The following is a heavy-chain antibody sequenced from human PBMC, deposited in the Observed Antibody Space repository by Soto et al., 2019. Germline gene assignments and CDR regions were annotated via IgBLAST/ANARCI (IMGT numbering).Heavy chain of an antibody. Sequence: GGSLRLSCAASGFSFTSYAMDWVRQAPGKGLEWVAAITGDGGNTYYADSGKGRFTISRDNSKSTLYLQINSLRAADTAVYYFENYIGPNDYDSSGDPFDVWGQGTMVTVSS. CDR2: ITGDGGNT. CDR3: ENYIGPNDYDSSGDPFDV. CDR1: GFSFTSYA. D-gene: IGHD3-22*01. J-gene: IGHJ3*01. V-gene: IGHV3-23*01.